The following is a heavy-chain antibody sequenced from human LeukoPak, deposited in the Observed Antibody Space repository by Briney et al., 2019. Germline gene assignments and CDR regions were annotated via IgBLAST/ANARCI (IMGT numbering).Heavy chain of an antibody. CDR2: IYYSGST. J-gene: IGHJ3*02. V-gene: IGHV4-59*08. Sequence: SETLSLTCAVYGGSFSSYYWSWIRQPPGKGLEWIGYIYYSGSTNYNPSLKSRVTISVDTSKNQFSLKLSSVTAADTAVYYCARHRSSLLWFGELPAADAFDIWGQGTMVTVSS. D-gene: IGHD3-10*01. CDR3: ARHRSSLLWFGELPAADAFDI. CDR1: GGSFSSYY.